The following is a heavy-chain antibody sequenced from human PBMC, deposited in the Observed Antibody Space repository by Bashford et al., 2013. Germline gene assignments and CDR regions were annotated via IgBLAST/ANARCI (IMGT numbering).Heavy chain of an antibody. D-gene: IGHD5-24*01. CDR2: IYYSGST. V-gene: IGHV4-39*01. CDR3: ARQLGRWLQLSRKRRGFDY. J-gene: IGHJ4*02. CDR1: GGSISSSSYY. Sequence: SETLSLTCTVSGGSISSSSYYWGWIRQPPGKGLEWIGSIYYSGSTYYNPSLKSRVTISVDTSKNQFSLKLSSVTAADTAVYYCARQLGRWLQLSRKRRGFDYWGQGTLVTVSS.